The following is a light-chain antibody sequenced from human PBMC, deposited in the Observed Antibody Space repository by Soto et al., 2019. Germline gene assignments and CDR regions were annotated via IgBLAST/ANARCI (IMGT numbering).Light chain of an antibody. Sequence: ERVMTQSAATLSESPGERATLSCRASQSVSSNLAWYQQKPGQAPRLLIYGASTRATGIPARFSGSGSGTEFTLTISSLQSEDFAVYYCQQYNNWPLLFGQGTKV. CDR1: QSVSSN. V-gene: IGKV3-15*01. J-gene: IGKJ1*01. CDR3: QQYNNWPLL. CDR2: GAS.